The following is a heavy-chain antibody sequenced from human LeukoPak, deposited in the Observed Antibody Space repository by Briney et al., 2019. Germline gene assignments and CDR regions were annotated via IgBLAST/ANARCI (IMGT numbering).Heavy chain of an antibody. J-gene: IGHJ4*02. CDR1: GGSITSYY. V-gene: IGHV4-59*01. Sequence: SETLSLTCSVSGGSITSYYWSWIRQPPGKGLEWIGDIYYSGRTNYNPSLKSRVTISVDTSKNQFSLKLNSVTAADTAVYYCAREVVGATPRYHFDYWGQGTVVTVSS. D-gene: IGHD1-26*01. CDR2: IYYSGRT. CDR3: AREVVGATPRYHFDY.